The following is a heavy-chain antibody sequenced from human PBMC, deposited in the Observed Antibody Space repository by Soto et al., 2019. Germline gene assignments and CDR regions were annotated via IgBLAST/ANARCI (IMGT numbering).Heavy chain of an antibody. J-gene: IGHJ6*02. CDR1: GYSFTSYW. D-gene: IGHD3-10*01. V-gene: IGHV5-51*01. Sequence: GESLKISCKGSGYSFTSYWIGWVRQMPGKGLEWMGIIYPGDSDTRYSPSFQGQVTISADKSISTAYLQWSSLKASDTAMYYCARHGRWFASSASYYYGMDVWGQGTTDTVSS. CDR2: IYPGDSDT. CDR3: ARHGRWFASSASYYYGMDV.